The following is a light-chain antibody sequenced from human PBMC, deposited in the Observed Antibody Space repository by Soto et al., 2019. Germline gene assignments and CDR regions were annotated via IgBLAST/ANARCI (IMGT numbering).Light chain of an antibody. J-gene: IGKJ2*01. CDR3: QQYGSSPYT. Sequence: EIVLTQSPDTLSLSPGERATLSCGPSQSVSSSYLAWYQQKPGLAPRLLIYDASSRATGIPDRFSGSGSGTDFTLTISRLEPEDFAVYYCQQYGSSPYTFGQGIKLEIK. CDR2: DAS. V-gene: IGKV3D-20*01. CDR1: QSVSSSY.